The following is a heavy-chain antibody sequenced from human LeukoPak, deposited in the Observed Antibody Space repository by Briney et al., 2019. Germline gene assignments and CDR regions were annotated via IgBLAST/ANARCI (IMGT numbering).Heavy chain of an antibody. CDR2: VHSSGSI. V-gene: IGHV4-39*01. Sequence: WVRQPPGKGLEWIGNVHSSGSIYYNPSLMSRVTISVDTSNNQFSLKLTSVTAADTAVYYCARRGDYWGQGTLVTVSS. CDR3: ARRGDY. J-gene: IGHJ4*02.